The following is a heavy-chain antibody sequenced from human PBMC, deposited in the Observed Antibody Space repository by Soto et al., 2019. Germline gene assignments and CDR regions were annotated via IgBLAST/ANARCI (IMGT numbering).Heavy chain of an antibody. CDR1: GFTFSTYT. D-gene: IGHD1-26*01. V-gene: IGHV3-21*01. J-gene: IGHJ4*02. CDR3: VREDGKVGTNSAFDY. CDR2: INGRGNYI. Sequence: PGGSLRLSGASSGFTFSTYTMNWLRQAPGKGLEWVSSINGRGNYIYYAESVKGRFTISRDNAKNSLYLQMDRLRAEDTALYYCVREDGKVGTNSAFDYWGLGALVTVSS.